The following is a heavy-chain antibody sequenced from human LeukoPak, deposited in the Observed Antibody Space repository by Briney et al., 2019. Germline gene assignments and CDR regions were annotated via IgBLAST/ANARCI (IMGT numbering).Heavy chain of an antibody. CDR3: ARASYCSGGNCYSDY. CDR1: GYTFTSYS. V-gene: IGHV1-18*01. J-gene: IGHJ4*02. D-gene: IGHD2-15*01. CDR2: ISAYNGNT. Sequence: ASVKVSCKASGYTFTSYSISWVRQAPGQGLEWMGWISAYNGNTIYAQKVKGRVTMTTGTSTSTAYMELRSLKSGDTAVYYCARASYCSGGNCYSDYWGQGTLVTVSS.